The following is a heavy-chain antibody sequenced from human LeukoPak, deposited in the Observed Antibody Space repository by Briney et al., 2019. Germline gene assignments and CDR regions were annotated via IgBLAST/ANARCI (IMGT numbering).Heavy chain of an antibody. CDR1: GFTFDDYG. Sequence: GGSLRLSCAASGFTFDDYGMSWVRQAPGKGLEWVSGINWNGGSTGYADSVKGRFTISRDNAKNSLYLQMNSLRAEDTALYYCAREGYYYDSSGSYDYWGLGTLVTVSS. V-gene: IGHV3-20*04. CDR3: AREGYYYDSSGSYDY. J-gene: IGHJ4*02. CDR2: INWNGGST. D-gene: IGHD3-22*01.